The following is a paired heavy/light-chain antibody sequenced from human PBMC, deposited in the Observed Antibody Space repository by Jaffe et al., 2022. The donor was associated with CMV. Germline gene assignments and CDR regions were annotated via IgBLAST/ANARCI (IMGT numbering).Light chain of an antibody. CDR3: SAYAGSNNRGL. CDR1: SSDVGFYDY. CDR2: EVN. Sequence: QSALTQPPSASGSPGQSVTISCTGTSSDVGFYDYVSWYQQHPGKAPKLMIYEVNKRPSGVPDRFSGSKSGNTASLTVSGLQAEDEADYYCSAYAGSNNRGLFGGGTKLTVL. V-gene: IGLV2-8*01. J-gene: IGLJ2*01.
Heavy chain of an antibody. CDR3: ARCPPGVVVPHFDY. V-gene: IGHV4-39*02. CDR2: IYYSGNT. Sequence: QPQLQESAPGLVKPSETLSLTCTVSGDSISSSSYYWGWIRQPPGKGLEWIATIYYSGNTYYNPSLRSRVTMSIDTSKNHFSLKLNSVTAADTAVYYCARCPPGVVVPHFDYWGQGTLVTVSS. J-gene: IGHJ4*02. CDR1: GDSISSSSYY. D-gene: IGHD3-22*01.